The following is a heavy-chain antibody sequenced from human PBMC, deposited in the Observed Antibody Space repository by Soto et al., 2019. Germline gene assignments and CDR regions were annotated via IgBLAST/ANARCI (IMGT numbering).Heavy chain of an antibody. V-gene: IGHV1-69*12. J-gene: IGHJ4*02. CDR2: IIPIFGTA. Sequence: QVQLVQSGAEVKKPGSSVKVSCKASGGTFSSYAISWVRQAPGQGLEWMGGIIPIFGTANYAQKFQGRVTITADESTSTADMELSTLRSEDTAVYYCARDYEAMDKHGDYWGQGTLVTVSS. D-gene: IGHD5-18*01. CDR1: GGTFSSYA. CDR3: ARDYEAMDKHGDY.